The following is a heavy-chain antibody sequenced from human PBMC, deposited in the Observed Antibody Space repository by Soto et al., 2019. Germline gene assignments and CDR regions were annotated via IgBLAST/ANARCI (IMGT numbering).Heavy chain of an antibody. CDR3: VRDGTKTLRDWFDP. J-gene: IGHJ5*02. V-gene: IGHV4-4*07. Sequence: EPLSLTCTVSGASISGFYWSWIRKSAGKGLEWIGRIYATGTTDYNPSLKSRVMMSVDTSKKQFSLKLRSVTAADTAVYYCVRDGTKTLRDWFDPWGQGISVTVSS. D-gene: IGHD1-1*01. CDR1: GASISGFY. CDR2: IYATGTT.